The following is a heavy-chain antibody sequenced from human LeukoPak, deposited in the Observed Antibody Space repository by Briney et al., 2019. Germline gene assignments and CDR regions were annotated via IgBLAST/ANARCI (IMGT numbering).Heavy chain of an antibody. D-gene: IGHD3-3*01. Sequence: PSETLSLTCTVSGYSISSGYYWGWIRQPPGKGLEWIGSIYHSGSTYYNPSLKSRVTISVDTSKNQFSLKLSSVTAADTAVYYCARWSYYDFWSGYYTSGFDYWGQGTLVTVSS. CDR2: IYHSGST. CDR3: ARWSYYDFWSGYYTSGFDY. CDR1: GYSISSGYY. J-gene: IGHJ4*02. V-gene: IGHV4-38-2*02.